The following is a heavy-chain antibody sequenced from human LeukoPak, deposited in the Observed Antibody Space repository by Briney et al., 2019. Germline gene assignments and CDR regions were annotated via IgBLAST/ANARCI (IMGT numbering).Heavy chain of an antibody. V-gene: IGHV3-30-3*01. D-gene: IGHD3-9*01. Sequence: GSLRLSCAASGFAFSSYAMHWVRQAPGKGLEWVTVLSYDGSNTYYADSVKGRFTISRDNSKNTLYLQMNSLRAEDTAVYYCARSGDTYDILTGYYDHWGQGTLVTVSS. CDR2: LSYDGSNT. J-gene: IGHJ4*02. CDR3: ARSGDTYDILTGYYDH. CDR1: GFAFSSYA.